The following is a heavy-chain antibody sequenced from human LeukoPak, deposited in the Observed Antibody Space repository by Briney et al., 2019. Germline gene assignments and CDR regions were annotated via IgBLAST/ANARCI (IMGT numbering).Heavy chain of an antibody. CDR3: AKPRPGNYPQPNDY. CDR2: IGTAGDT. Sequence: GGSLRLSCAASGFTFSSYDMHWVRQATGKGLEWVSAIGTAGDTYYPGSVKGRFTISRENAKNSLYLQMNSLRAEDTAVYYCAKPRPGNYPQPNDYWGQGTLVTVSS. J-gene: IGHJ4*02. V-gene: IGHV3-13*01. CDR1: GFTFSSYD. D-gene: IGHD3-10*01.